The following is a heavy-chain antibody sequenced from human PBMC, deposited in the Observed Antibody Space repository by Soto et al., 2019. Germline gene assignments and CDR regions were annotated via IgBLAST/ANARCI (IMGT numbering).Heavy chain of an antibody. J-gene: IGHJ6*02. CDR3: ARDYKVGSTWAYYYYMDI. CDR2: ISGHNGNT. Sequence: ASVKVSCKASGYTFTSNAISWVRQAPGQGLERMGWISGHNGNTKYAQKFQGRVSMTTDKFTNTAYMELRSLRFDDTAVYYCARDYKVGSTWAYYYYMDIWGQGTTVTVSS. CDR1: GYTFTSNA. V-gene: IGHV1-18*01. D-gene: IGHD1-26*01.